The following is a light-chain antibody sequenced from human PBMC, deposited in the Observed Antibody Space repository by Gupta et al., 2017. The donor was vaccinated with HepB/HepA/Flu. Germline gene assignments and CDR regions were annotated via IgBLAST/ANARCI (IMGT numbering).Light chain of an antibody. CDR2: DNN. CDR1: SSNIGNNY. V-gene: IGLV1-51*01. CDR3: GTWDSSLSAGV. J-gene: IGLJ3*02. Sequence: QPVLTQPPSVSAAPGQKVTISCSGSSSNIGNNYVSWYQQLPGTAPKLLIYDNNKRPSGIPDRFSGSKSGTSATLVITGLQTGDEADYYCGTWDSSLSAGVCGGGTKLTVL.